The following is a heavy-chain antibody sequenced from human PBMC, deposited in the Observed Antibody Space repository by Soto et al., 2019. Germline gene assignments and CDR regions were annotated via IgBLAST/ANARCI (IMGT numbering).Heavy chain of an antibody. CDR1: GGSISSYY. Sequence: LSLTCTVSGGSISSYYWSWIRQPPGKGLEWIGYIYYSGSTYYNPSLKSRVTISVDTSKNQFSLKLSSVTAADTAVYYCARDSMLGVYYDSSGYYPDAFDIWGQGTMVTVSS. D-gene: IGHD3-22*01. CDR2: IYYSGST. J-gene: IGHJ3*02. CDR3: ARDSMLGVYYDSSGYYPDAFDI. V-gene: IGHV4-59*12.